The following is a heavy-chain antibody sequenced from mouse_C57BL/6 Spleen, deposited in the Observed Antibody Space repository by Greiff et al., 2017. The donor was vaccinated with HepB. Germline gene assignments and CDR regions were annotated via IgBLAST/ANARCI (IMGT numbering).Heavy chain of an antibody. D-gene: IGHD2-3*01. Sequence: QVQLKQSGAELAKPGASVKLSCKASGYTFTSYWMHWVKQRPGQGLEWIGYINPSSGYTKYNQKFKDKATLTADKSSSTAYMQLSSLTYEDSAVSYCARWLLRRGYYFDYWGQGTTLTVAS. J-gene: IGHJ2*01. V-gene: IGHV1-7*01. CDR2: INPSSGYT. CDR1: GYTFTSYW. CDR3: ARWLLRRGYYFDY.